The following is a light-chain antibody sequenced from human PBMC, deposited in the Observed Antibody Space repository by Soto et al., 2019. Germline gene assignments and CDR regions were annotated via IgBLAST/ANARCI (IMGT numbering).Light chain of an antibody. Sequence: DIVLTQSPGTLSLSPGERATVSCRSSQSVRGTSLAWYQQKPGQAPRLLIYDASSGATGIPDRFSGGGSGTDFTLTISRLEPEDFAVYYCQHYGSSPPITFGQGTRLEIK. V-gene: IGKV3-20*01. J-gene: IGKJ5*01. CDR2: DAS. CDR3: QHYGSSPPIT. CDR1: QSVRGTS.